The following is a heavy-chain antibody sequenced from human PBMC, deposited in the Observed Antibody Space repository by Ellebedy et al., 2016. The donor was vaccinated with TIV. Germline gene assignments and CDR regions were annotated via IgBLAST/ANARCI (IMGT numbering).Heavy chain of an antibody. D-gene: IGHD5-12*01. V-gene: IGHV4-59*01. CDR3: SSEPRLLPI. Sequence: SETLSLTXIVSGDSITSSYWSWIRQPPGKGLESIGYIYYTGVTNSNPSLKGRVTISLDMSKNQFSLELNSLTAADAAIYYCSSEPRLLPIWGQGTKVTVSS. J-gene: IGHJ3*02. CDR1: GDSITSSY. CDR2: IYYTGVT.